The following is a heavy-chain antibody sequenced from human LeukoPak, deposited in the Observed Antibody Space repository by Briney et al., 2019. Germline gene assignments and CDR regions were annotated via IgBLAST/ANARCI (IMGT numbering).Heavy chain of an antibody. V-gene: IGHV3-9*01. Sequence: GGSLRLSCAVSGFTFDDYAMHWVREAPGKGRGGVSGISWNSGSIGYADSVKGRFTISRDNAKNSLYLQMNSLRAEDTALYYCAKSLGELSPSFDYWGQGTLVTVSS. CDR2: ISWNSGSI. CDR1: GFTFDDYA. J-gene: IGHJ4*02. D-gene: IGHD1-26*01. CDR3: AKSLGELSPSFDY.